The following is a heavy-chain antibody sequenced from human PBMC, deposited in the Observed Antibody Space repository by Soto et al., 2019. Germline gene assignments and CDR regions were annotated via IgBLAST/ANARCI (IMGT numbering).Heavy chain of an antibody. CDR2: IIPMFPTA. Sequence: SVKVSCKASGGTFSNHAMSWVRQAPGQGLAWVGGIIPMFPTADYAQRFQGRVTITADDSTTTVYMELSGLRSEDTAMYYCARDDATYCGGDCYPYFYYGMDVWGQGTTVTVSS. CDR3: ARDDATYCGGDCYPYFYYGMDV. V-gene: IGHV1-69*13. J-gene: IGHJ6*02. CDR1: GGTFSNHA. D-gene: IGHD2-21*02.